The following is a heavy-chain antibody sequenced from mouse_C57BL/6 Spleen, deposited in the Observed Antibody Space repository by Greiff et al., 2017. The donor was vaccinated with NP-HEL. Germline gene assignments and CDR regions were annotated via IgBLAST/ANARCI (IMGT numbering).Heavy chain of an antibody. Sequence: EVQLQQSGAELVRPGASVKLSCTASGFDIKDDYMHWVKQRPEQGLEWIGWIDPENGDTEYASKFQGKATITADTSSNTAYLQLSSLTSEDTAVYYCTTQHYGSSDYWGQGTTLTVSS. CDR2: IDPENGDT. CDR3: TTQHYGSSDY. V-gene: IGHV14-4*01. CDR1: GFDIKDDY. J-gene: IGHJ2*01. D-gene: IGHD1-1*01.